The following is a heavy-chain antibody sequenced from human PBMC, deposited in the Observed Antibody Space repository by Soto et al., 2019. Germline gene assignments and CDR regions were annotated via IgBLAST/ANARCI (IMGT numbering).Heavy chain of an antibody. CDR2: IYSSGSYM. J-gene: IGHJ4*02. Sequence: GRSLRLSCVGSGFTFSTHSMNWVRQAPGKGLEWVSSIYSSGSYMYYADSVKGRFTISRDNAKNSLYLQMTSLRVEDTAVYHCARDLKNVTIFEVGYWGQGTQVTVSS. V-gene: IGHV3-21*01. CDR1: GFTFSTHS. D-gene: IGHD3-3*01. CDR3: ARDLKNVTIFEVGY.